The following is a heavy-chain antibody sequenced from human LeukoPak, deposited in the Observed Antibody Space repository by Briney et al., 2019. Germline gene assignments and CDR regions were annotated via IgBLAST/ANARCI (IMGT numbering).Heavy chain of an antibody. V-gene: IGHV1-18*01. CDR1: GYTFTSYG. CDR2: ISANSGKT. J-gene: IGHJ6*03. D-gene: IGHD2-15*01. CDR3: ARGTVSGQDYYYMDV. Sequence: ASVKVSCKASGYTFTSYGINWLRQAPGQGLEWMGWISANSGKTNYAQKLQGRVTMTIDTSTSTVYMELRSLRSDDTAVYYCARGTVSGQDYYYMDVWGKGTTVTVSS.